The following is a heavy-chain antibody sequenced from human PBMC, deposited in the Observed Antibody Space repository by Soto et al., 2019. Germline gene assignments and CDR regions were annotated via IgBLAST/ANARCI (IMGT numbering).Heavy chain of an antibody. D-gene: IGHD6-13*01. J-gene: IGHJ5*02. V-gene: IGHV5-51*01. Sequence: PGESLKISCKGSGYSFTSYWIGWVRQMPGKGLEWMGIIYPGDSDTRYSPSFQGQVTISADKSISTAYLQWSSLKASDTAMYYCARHHSSSWYGNWFDPWGQGTLVTVSS. CDR1: GYSFTSYW. CDR3: ARHHSSSWYGNWFDP. CDR2: IYPGDSDT.